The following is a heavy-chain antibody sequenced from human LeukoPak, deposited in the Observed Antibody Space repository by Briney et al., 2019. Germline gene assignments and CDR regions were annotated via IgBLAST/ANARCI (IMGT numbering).Heavy chain of an antibody. CDR1: GGAISYYY. CDR2: IYYTGNT. CDR3: ARGQKYRNGYTVTELGSGYFDY. Sequence: SETLSLTCTVSGGAISYYYWNWIRQPPGKGLEWIGYIYYTGNTNYNPSLKSRVTISVDTSKNQFSLTLSSVTAADTAVYYCARGQKYRNGYTVTELGSGYFDYWGQGTLVTVSS. D-gene: IGHD5-18*01. J-gene: IGHJ4*02. V-gene: IGHV4-59*01.